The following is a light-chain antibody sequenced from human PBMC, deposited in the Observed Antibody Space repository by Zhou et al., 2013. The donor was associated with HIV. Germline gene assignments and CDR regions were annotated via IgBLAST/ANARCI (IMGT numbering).Light chain of an antibody. J-gene: IGKJ1*01. V-gene: IGKV1-5*03. CDR1: QSISSW. Sequence: GDRVTITCRASQSISSWLAWYQQKPGKAPDLLIYKASTLESGVPSRFSGSGSGTEFTLTISSLQPDDFATYYCQQYNNYPTFGQGTKVEIK. CDR2: KAS. CDR3: QQYNNYPT.